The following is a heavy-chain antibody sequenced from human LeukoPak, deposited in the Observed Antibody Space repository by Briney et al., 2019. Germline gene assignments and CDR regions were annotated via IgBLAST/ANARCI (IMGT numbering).Heavy chain of an antibody. CDR2: MNPNSGNT. V-gene: IGHV1-8*01. Sequence: ASVKVSCKTSGYTFPNYDINWVRQATGQGLEWMGWMNPNSGNTGYAQKFQGRVTMTRNTSISTAYMELSSLRSEDTAVYYCARPHCSSTDCHPPEWFDPWGQGTLVTVSS. CDR1: GYTFPNYD. D-gene: IGHD2-2*01. CDR3: ARPHCSSTDCHPPEWFDP. J-gene: IGHJ5*02.